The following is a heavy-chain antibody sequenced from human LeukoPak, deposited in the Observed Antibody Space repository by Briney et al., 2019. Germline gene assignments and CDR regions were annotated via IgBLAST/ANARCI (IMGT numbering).Heavy chain of an antibody. D-gene: IGHD6-13*01. V-gene: IGHV3-30*04. J-gene: IGHJ4*02. CDR1: GFTFLNYA. Sequence: GRSLRLSCVTSGFTFLNYAVHWVRQAPGKGLEWVAVMSYDGKTTYYTDSVKGRFTLSRDSSQNTLYLQMDSLRPADTAVYYCTREWGTAADYWGQGTRVTVP. CDR2: MSYDGKTT. CDR3: TREWGTAADY.